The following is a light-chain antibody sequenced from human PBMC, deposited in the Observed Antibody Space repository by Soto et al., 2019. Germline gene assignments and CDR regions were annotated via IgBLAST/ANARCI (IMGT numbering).Light chain of an antibody. V-gene: IGLV2-23*02. CDR2: EVD. CDR3: CSYAGGFTYV. J-gene: IGLJ1*01. Sequence: QSALTQPASVSGSPGQSITISCTGTSSDIGSYTLVSWYQQHPGKAPKVMIYEVDKWPSGVSTRFSGSRSGNTASLTISGLQAEDEADYFCCSYAGGFTYVFGTVTKVTVL. CDR1: SSDIGSYTL.